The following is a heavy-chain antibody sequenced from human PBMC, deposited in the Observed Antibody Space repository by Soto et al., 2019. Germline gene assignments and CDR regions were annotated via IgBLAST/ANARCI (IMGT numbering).Heavy chain of an antibody. Sequence: PSETLSLTCAVSGYSISSGYYWGWIRQPPGKGLEWIGTIYHSGSTYYNPSLKSRVTISVDMAKNQFSLKLSSVTAADTAVYYCARDRGYDFWSGYYAYWGQGTLVTVSS. CDR1: GYSISSGYY. V-gene: IGHV4-38-2*02. D-gene: IGHD3-3*01. CDR3: ARDRGYDFWSGYYAY. CDR2: IYHSGST. J-gene: IGHJ4*02.